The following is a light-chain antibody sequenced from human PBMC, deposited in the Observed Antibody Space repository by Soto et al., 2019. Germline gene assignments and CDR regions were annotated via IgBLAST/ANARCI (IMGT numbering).Light chain of an antibody. CDR2: AAS. CDR3: QQYGSSPSIT. CDR1: QSVGRN. J-gene: IGKJ5*01. V-gene: IGKV3-20*01. Sequence: EIVLTQSPATLSLSPGERATLSCRASQSVGRNLTWYQQKPGQAPRLLIYAASRRATGVPDRFSASGSGTDFTLTISRLEPEDFAVYYCQQYGSSPSITFGQGTRLEI.